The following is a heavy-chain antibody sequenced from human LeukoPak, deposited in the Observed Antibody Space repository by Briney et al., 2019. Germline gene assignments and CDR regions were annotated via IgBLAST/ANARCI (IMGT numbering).Heavy chain of an antibody. CDR2: IWYDGSNK. J-gene: IGHJ6*02. Sequence: PGGSLRLSCAASGFTFSSYGMHWVRQAPGKGLEWVAVIWYDGSNKYYADSVKGRFTISRDNSQNTLYLQMNSLRAEDTAVYYCARDLQGSGSYYKDYYYYYYGMDVWGQGTTVTVSS. D-gene: IGHD3-10*01. CDR1: GFTFSSYG. CDR3: ARDLQGSGSYYKDYYYYYYGMDV. V-gene: IGHV3-33*01.